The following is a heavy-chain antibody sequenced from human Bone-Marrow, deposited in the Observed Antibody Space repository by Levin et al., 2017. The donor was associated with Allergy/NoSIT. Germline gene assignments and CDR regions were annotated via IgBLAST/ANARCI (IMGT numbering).Heavy chain of an antibody. D-gene: IGHD4-23*01. CDR1: GFNFRSYG. V-gene: IGHV3-33*06. CDR2: IWYDGSTK. CDR3: SKSLGGGNSAAGFDH. Sequence: GGSLRLSCEVSGFNFRSYGMQWVRQAPGKGLEWVAAIWYDGSTKYYGDSVKGRFTISRDNSKNTLYLQMDSLRVGDTAVYFCSKSLGGGNSAAGFDHWGQGTRVTVS. J-gene: IGHJ4*02.